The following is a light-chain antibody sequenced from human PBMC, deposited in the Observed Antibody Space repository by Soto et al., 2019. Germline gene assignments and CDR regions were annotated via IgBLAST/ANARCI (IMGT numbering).Light chain of an antibody. CDR1: QSISSY. V-gene: IGKV1-39*01. J-gene: IGKJ5*01. CDR3: QQSYSTPIT. CDR2: AAS. Sequence: DIQMTQSPSSLSASVGDRVTITCRASQSISSYLNWYQQKPGKAPKVLIYAASNLQSGVPSRFRGSGSGTDFTLTISSLQPVDFATYYCQQSYSTPITFGQGTRLEI.